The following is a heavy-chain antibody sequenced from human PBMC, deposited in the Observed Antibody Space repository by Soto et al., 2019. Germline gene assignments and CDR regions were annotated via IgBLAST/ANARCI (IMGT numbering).Heavy chain of an antibody. D-gene: IGHD5-12*01. CDR1: GFTFSDYY. CDR2: ISSSGSTI. CDR3: ARDLWSGYDLFGPFDY. Sequence: QVQLVESGGGVVKPGGSLRLSCAASGFTFSDYYMSWIRQAPGKGLEWGSYISSSGSTIYYAESVNGRFTISRDHAKNSLYLQMNRLRAEDTAVYYCARDLWSGYDLFGPFDYWGQGTLVTVSS. V-gene: IGHV3-11*01. J-gene: IGHJ4*02.